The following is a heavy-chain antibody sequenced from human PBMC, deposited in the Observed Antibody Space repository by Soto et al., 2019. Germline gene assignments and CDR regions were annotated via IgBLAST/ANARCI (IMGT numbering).Heavy chain of an antibody. Sequence: PSETLSLTCTVSGGSISSYYWSWIRQPPGKGLEWIGYIYYSGSTNYNPSLKSRVTISVDASKNQFSLKLSSVTAADTAVYYCARISSIAARTRFRHFDYWGQGTLVTVSS. CDR2: IYYSGST. V-gene: IGHV4-59*01. CDR3: ARISSIAARTRFRHFDY. D-gene: IGHD6-6*01. J-gene: IGHJ4*02. CDR1: GGSISSYY.